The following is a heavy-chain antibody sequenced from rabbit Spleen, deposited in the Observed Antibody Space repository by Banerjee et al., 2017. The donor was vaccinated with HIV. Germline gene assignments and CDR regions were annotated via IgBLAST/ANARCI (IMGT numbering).Heavy chain of an antibody. CDR2: IYGGAGGST. J-gene: IGHJ6*01. CDR1: GFSFSSSSY. D-gene: IGHD8-1*01. CDR3: ARDTGSSFSTYGMDL. Sequence: QSLEESGGDLVKPGASLTLTCKASGFSFSSSSYMCWVRQAPGKGLESIACIYGGAGGSTWYASWAKGRFTISKTSSTTVTLQMTSLTVADTATYFCARDTGSSFSTYGMDLWGQGTLVTVS. V-gene: IGHV1S40*01.